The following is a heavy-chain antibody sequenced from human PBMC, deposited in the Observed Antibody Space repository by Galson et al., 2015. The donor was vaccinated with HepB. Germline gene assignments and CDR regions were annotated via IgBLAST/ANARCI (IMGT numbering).Heavy chain of an antibody. CDR2: IKQDGSEK. CDR3: ARDYDFWSGYSLDY. J-gene: IGHJ4*02. D-gene: IGHD3-3*01. Sequence: SLRLSCAASGFTFSSYWMSWVRQAPGKGLEWVANIKQDGSEKYYVDSVKGRFTISRDNAKNSLYLQMNSLRAEDTAVYYCARDYDFWSGYSLDYWGQGTLVTVSS. V-gene: IGHV3-7*01. CDR1: GFTFSSYW.